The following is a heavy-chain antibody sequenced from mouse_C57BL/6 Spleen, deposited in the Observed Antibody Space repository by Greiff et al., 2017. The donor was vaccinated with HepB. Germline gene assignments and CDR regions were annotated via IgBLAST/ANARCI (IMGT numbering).Heavy chain of an antibody. J-gene: IGHJ1*03. CDR1: GYTFTSYG. CDR3: ARGDYGNYEGYFDV. V-gene: IGHV1-81*01. Sequence: QVQLQQSGAELARPGASVKLSCKASGYTFTSYGISWVKQRTGQGLEWIGEIYPRSGNTYYNEKFKGKATLTADKSSSTAYMELLSLTSEDSAVYFCARGDYGNYEGYFDVWGTGTTVTVSS. D-gene: IGHD2-1*01. CDR2: IYPRSGNT.